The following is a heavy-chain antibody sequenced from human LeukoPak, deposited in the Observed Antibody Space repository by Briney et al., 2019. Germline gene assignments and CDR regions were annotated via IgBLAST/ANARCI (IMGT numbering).Heavy chain of an antibody. CDR3: ARIGGSSSAFDI. CDR2: INSDGSRK. V-gene: IGHV3-74*01. CDR1: GFTFSSYA. Sequence: GGSPRLSCAASGFTFSSYAMSWVRQAPGKGLVWVSRINSDGSRKSYADTVKGRFTISRDNAKNTLYLQMNSLRVEDTAVYYCARIGGSSSAFDIWGQGTMITVSS. J-gene: IGHJ3*02. D-gene: IGHD1-26*01.